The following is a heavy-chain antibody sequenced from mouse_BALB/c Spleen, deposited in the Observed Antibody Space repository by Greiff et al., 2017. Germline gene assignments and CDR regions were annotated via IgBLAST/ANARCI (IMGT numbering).Heavy chain of an antibody. Sequence: VQLQQPGAELVRPGASVKLSCKASGYTFTSYWINWVKQRPGQGLEWIGNIYPSDSYTNYNQKFKDKATLTVDKSSSTAYMQLSSPTSEDSAVYYCTRSGTDYAMDYWGQGTSVTVSS. D-gene: IGHD2-14*01. V-gene: IGHV1-69*02. CDR3: TRSGTDYAMDY. CDR2: IYPSDSYT. CDR1: GYTFTSYW. J-gene: IGHJ4*01.